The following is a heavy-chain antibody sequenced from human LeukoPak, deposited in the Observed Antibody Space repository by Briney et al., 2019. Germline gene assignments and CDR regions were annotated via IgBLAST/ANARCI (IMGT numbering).Heavy chain of an antibody. V-gene: IGHV3-74*01. D-gene: IGHD3-16*01. CDR1: GFTFSRYS. J-gene: IGHJ4*02. CDR3: VCLGLGGLSLD. Sequence: GGSLRLSCAASGFTFSRYSMHWVRQAPGKGLVWVSHVNSDGSGTDYADSVKGRFTISRDNAKNTLYLQMNSLRVEDTAVYYCVCLGLGGLSLDWGQGTLVTVSS. CDR2: VNSDGSGT.